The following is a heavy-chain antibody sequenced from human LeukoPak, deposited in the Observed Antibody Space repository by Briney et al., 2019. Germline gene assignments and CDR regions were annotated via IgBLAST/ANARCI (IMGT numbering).Heavy chain of an antibody. V-gene: IGHV1-69*13. D-gene: IGHD2-21*02. Sequence: EASVRVSCKASGGTFSIYAISWVRQAPGQGLEWMGGIIPIFGTANYAQKFQGRVTITADESTSTAYMELSSLRSEDTAVYYCASRRVTSRQFDIWGQGTMVTVSS. CDR1: GGTFSIYA. J-gene: IGHJ3*02. CDR3: ASRRVTSRQFDI. CDR2: IIPIFGTA.